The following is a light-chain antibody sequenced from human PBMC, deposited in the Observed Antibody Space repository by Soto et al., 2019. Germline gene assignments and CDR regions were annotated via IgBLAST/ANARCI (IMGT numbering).Light chain of an antibody. CDR2: GAS. Sequence: EIVLTQSPATLSVSPGETATLSCRASQSVSSNLAWYQQRPGQAPRLLIYGASTRDTGIPARFSGSGSGTEFTLTISSRQSEDFAVYYCQQYNKWPPITFGQGTRLEI. CDR1: QSVSSN. J-gene: IGKJ5*01. V-gene: IGKV3-15*01. CDR3: QQYNKWPPIT.